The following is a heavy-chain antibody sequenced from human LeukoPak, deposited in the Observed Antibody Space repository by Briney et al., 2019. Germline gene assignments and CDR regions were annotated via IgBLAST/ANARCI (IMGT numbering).Heavy chain of an antibody. J-gene: IGHJ4*02. CDR2: MNPNSGNT. Sequence: ASVKVSCKASGYTFTSYDINWVRQATGQGLEWMGWMNPNSGNTGCAQKFQGRVTMTRNTSISTAYMELSSLRSEDTAVYYCARGRPLTMIVVRGDGDLIGYWGQGTLVTVSS. CDR3: ARGRPLTMIVVRGDGDLIGY. V-gene: IGHV1-8*01. D-gene: IGHD3-22*01. CDR1: GYTFTSYD.